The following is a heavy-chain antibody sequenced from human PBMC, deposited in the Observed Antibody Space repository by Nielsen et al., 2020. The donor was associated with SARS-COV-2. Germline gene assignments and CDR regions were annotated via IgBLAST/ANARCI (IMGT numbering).Heavy chain of an antibody. CDR3: ARHPFYCSSTSCYEFWFDP. J-gene: IGHJ5*02. Sequence: SETLSLTCTVSGGSISRNSDYWGWIRQPPGKGLEWIGSIYYSGSTYCNPSLKSRVTISVDTSKNQFSLKLSSVTAADTAVYYCARHPFYCSSTSCYEFWFDPWGQGTLVTVSS. D-gene: IGHD2-2*01. CDR2: IYYSGST. CDR1: GGSISRNSDY. V-gene: IGHV4-39*01.